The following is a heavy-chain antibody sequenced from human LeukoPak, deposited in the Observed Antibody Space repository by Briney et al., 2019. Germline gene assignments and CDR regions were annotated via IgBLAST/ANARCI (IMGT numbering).Heavy chain of an antibody. CDR2: ISSSSSYI. D-gene: IGHD4-23*01. CDR1: GFTFSSYG. V-gene: IGHV3-21*01. Sequence: GGSLRLSCAASGFTFSSYGMHWVRQAPGKGLEWVSSISSSSSYIYYADSVKGRFTISRDNAKNSLYLQMNSLRAEDTAVYYCARVPYGGNSVDYWGQGTLVTVSS. CDR3: ARVPYGGNSVDY. J-gene: IGHJ4*02.